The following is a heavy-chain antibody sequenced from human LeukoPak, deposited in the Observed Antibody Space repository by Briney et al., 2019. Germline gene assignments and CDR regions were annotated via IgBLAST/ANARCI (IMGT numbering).Heavy chain of an antibody. J-gene: IGHJ6*03. V-gene: IGHV3-30*18. Sequence: PTGRSLRLSCAASGFTFSSYGMHWVRQAPGKGLEWVAVISYDGSNKYYADSVKGRFTISRDNSKNTLYLQMNSLRAEDTAVYYCAKNPTRGYVLTPGSYYYYYMDVWGKGTTVTVSS. CDR2: ISYDGSNK. CDR1: GFTFSSYG. CDR3: AKNPTRGYVLTPGSYYYYYMDV. D-gene: IGHD4/OR15-4a*01.